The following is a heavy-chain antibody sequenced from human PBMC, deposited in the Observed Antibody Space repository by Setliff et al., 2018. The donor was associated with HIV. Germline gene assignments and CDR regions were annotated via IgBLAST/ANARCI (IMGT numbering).Heavy chain of an antibody. D-gene: IGHD3-10*01. J-gene: IGHJ4*02. CDR2: IKWNGGST. CDR3: ATELGHY. CDR1: GFTFDDYG. Sequence: ESAKISCGASGFTFDDYGMGWVGEAQGKGLEWGSGIKWNGGSTGYVDSVKGRFTISRDNAKNSLYLQMNSLRAEDTALYYCATELGHYWGQGTLVTVSS. V-gene: IGHV3-20*04.